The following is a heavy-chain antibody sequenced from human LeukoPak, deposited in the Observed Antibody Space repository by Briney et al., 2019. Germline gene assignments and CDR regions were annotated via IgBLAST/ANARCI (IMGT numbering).Heavy chain of an antibody. CDR2: ISSNGGST. D-gene: IGHD3-3*01. J-gene: IGHJ4*02. V-gene: IGHV3-64*01. Sequence: GGSLRLSCAASGFTFSSYAMHWVRQAPGKGQEYVSAISSNGGSTYYANSVKGRFTISRDNSKNTLYLQMGSLRAEDMAVYYCARQRSLWSRYYSFDYWGQGTLVTVSS. CDR3: ARQRSLWSRYYSFDY. CDR1: GFTFSSYA.